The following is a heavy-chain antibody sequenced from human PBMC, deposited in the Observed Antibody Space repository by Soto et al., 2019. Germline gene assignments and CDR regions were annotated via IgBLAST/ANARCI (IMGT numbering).Heavy chain of an antibody. CDR2: MNPNSGNT. V-gene: IGHV1-8*01. CDR3: ARDLRLHCISNSCSHRYYYYGMDV. D-gene: IGHD2-2*01. Sequence: ASVKVSCKASGYTFTSYDINWVRQATGPGLEWMGWMNPNSGNTAYAQKFQGRVTMTRNTSISTAYMELSSLRSEDTAVYYCARDLRLHCISNSCSHRYYYYGMDVWGQGTTVTVSS. J-gene: IGHJ6*02. CDR1: GYTFTSYD.